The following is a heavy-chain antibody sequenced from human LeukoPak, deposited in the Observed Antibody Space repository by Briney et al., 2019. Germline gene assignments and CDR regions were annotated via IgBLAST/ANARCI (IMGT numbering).Heavy chain of an antibody. J-gene: IGHJ4*02. V-gene: IGHV3-20*04. CDR3: ATEGDYYDSSGEVAY. Sequence: QPGGSLRLSCAASGFTFDDYGMSWVRQAPGKGLEWVSGINWNGGSTGYADSVKGRFTISRDNAKNSLYLQMNSLRAEDTAVYYCATEGDYYDSSGEVAYWGQGTLVTVSS. CDR2: INWNGGST. CDR1: GFTFDDYG. D-gene: IGHD3-22*01.